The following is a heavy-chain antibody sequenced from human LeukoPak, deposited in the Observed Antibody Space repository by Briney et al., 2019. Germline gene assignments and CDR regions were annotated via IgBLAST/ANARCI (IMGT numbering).Heavy chain of an antibody. CDR2: IYHSGST. CDR1: GYSISSGYY. V-gene: IGHV4-38-2*02. CDR3: ARVNREMATITP. Sequence: SETLSLTCNVSGYSISSGYYWGWIRQPPGKGLEWIGSIYHSGSTYYNPSLKSRVTISVDTSKNQFSLRLRSVTAADTAVYYCARVNREMATITPWGQGTLVTVSS. J-gene: IGHJ4*02. D-gene: IGHD5-24*01.